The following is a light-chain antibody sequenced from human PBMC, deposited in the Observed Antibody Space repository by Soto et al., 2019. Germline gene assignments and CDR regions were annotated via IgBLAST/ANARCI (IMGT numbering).Light chain of an antibody. CDR2: AAS. Sequence: DIQMTQSPSSLSASVGDRVTITCRATQGISNYLAWYQQKPGKVPKLLIYAASTLQSGVPSRFSGSGSGTDFTLTISSLQPEDVATYYCQKYDSALGTFGQWTKVDIK. V-gene: IGKV1-27*01. CDR1: QGISNY. CDR3: QKYDSALGT. J-gene: IGKJ1*01.